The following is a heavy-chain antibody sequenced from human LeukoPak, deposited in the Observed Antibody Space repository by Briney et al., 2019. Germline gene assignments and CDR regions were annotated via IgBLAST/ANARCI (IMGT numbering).Heavy chain of an antibody. D-gene: IGHD6-19*01. J-gene: IGHJ6*02. V-gene: IGHV1-2*02. CDR3: AREWLVRNHYYYYGMDV. CDR2: INPNSGGT. Sequence: ASVKVSCKASGYTFTGYYMHWVRQAPGQGLEWMGWINPNSGGTNYAQKFQGRVTITRDASASTAYMELSSLRSEDTAVYYCAREWLVRNHYYYYGMDVWGQGTTVTVSS. CDR1: GYTFTGYY.